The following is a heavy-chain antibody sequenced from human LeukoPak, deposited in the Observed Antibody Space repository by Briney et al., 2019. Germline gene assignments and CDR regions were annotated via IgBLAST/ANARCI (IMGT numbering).Heavy chain of an antibody. Sequence: GGSLRLSCAASGFTFSTHNMHWVRQAPGKGLEWVSYINSGSSPIYYAGSVKGRFTISRDDAKNSLYLQMNSLRDVDTAVYYCARDFGVVIPNWYFDLWGRGTLVIVSS. CDR2: INSGSSPI. V-gene: IGHV3-48*02. CDR1: GFTFSTHN. J-gene: IGHJ2*01. D-gene: IGHD3-3*01. CDR3: ARDFGVVIPNWYFDL.